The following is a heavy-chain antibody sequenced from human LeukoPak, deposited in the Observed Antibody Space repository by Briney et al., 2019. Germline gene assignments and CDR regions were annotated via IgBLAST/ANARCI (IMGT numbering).Heavy chain of an antibody. D-gene: IGHD1-1*01. V-gene: IGHV3-53*01. CDR2: IYSGGST. CDR3: ARYQLGQLSNWFDP. Sequence: LGGSLRLSCAASGFTVSSNHMSWVRQAPGKGLEWVSVIYSGGSTDYADSVKGRFTISRDNSKNTLYLQMNSLRAEDTAVYYCARYQLGQLSNWFDPWGQGTLVTVSS. J-gene: IGHJ5*02. CDR1: GFTVSSNH.